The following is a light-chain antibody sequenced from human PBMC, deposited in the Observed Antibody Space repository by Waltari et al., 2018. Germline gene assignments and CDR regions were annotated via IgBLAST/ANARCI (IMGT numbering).Light chain of an antibody. V-gene: IGKV1-12*01. CDR3: QQYNSAPYS. Sequence: DIQMTQSPSSLSASVGDRVTITCRASQGISSWLGWYQQKPGKAPKLLIYKASSLQSGVPSRFSGSGSGTDFTLTISSLQPEDFATYYCQQYNSAPYSFGQGTKVEIK. CDR2: KAS. CDR1: QGISSW. J-gene: IGKJ2*03.